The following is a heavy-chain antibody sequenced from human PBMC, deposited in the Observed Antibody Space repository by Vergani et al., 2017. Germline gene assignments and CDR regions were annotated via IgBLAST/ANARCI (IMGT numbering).Heavy chain of an antibody. V-gene: IGHV1-69*02. CDR2: IIPILGIA. J-gene: IGHJ5*02. CDR3: ARAPFEYSSSSCWFDP. D-gene: IGHD6-6*01. CDR1: GGTFSSYT. Sequence: QVQLVQSGAEVKKPGSSVKVSCKASGGTFSSYTISCVRQAPGQGLEWMGRIIPILGIANYAQKFQGRVTITADKSTSTAYMELSSLRSEDTAVYYCARAPFEYSSSSCWFDPWGQGTLVTVSS.